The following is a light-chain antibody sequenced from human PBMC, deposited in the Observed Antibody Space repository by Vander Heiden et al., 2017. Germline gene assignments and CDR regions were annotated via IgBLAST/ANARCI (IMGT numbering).Light chain of an antibody. J-gene: IGKJ1*01. Sequence: DIQMTQSPSSLSASLGDRVTITCRASQSINNYLNSYQVKPGNSPTVLIFSASSLQSAVPSRFSGSGSGTDFTLTIISLLAADFATYYCHQRYGLPGTFGQGTKVDIK. CDR1: QSINNY. V-gene: IGKV1-39*01. CDR2: SAS. CDR3: HQRYGLPGT.